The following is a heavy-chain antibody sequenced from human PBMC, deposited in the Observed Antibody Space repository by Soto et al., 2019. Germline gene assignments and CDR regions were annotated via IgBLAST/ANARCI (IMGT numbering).Heavy chain of an antibody. J-gene: IGHJ5*02. CDR3: ARRHTSSSGEWFDP. D-gene: IGHD6-6*01. V-gene: IGHV5-51*01. CDR2: IYPGDSDT. Sequence: GESLKISCKGSGYTFTSYWIGWVRQMPGKGLEWMGIIYPGDSDTRYSPSFQGQVTISADKSISTAYLQWSSLKASDSGMYFCARRHTSSSGEWFDPWGQGXLVTVYS. CDR1: GYTFTSYW.